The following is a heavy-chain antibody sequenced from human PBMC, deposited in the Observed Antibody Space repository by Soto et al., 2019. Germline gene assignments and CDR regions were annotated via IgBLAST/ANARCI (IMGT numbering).Heavy chain of an antibody. D-gene: IGHD3-22*01. CDR3: AKGGHYDSPHYADS. J-gene: IGHJ4*02. V-gene: IGHV1-2*04. CDR1: GYTFTDYY. Sequence: QVHLVQSGTEVRQPGASVRVSCKTSGYTFTDYYLHWVRQAPGQGPEWMGWINPKTGGTDYAQKFRDWVTMTTDTSINTAYMDLSRLKSHDTAVYYCAKGGHYDSPHYADSWDQGTLVTVSS. CDR2: INPKTGGT.